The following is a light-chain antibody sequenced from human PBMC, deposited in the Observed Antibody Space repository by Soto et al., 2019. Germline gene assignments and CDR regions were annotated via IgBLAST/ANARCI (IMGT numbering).Light chain of an antibody. CDR2: GNS. J-gene: IGLJ2*01. CDR3: QSYDSSLIVV. CDR1: SSNIGAGYD. Sequence: QAVVTQPPSVSGAPGQRVTISCTGSSSNIGAGYDVHWYQQLPGTAPKLLIYGNSNRPSGVPDRFSGSKSGTSASLAITGLQAEDEADYSCQSYDSSLIVVFGGGTKVTVL. V-gene: IGLV1-40*01.